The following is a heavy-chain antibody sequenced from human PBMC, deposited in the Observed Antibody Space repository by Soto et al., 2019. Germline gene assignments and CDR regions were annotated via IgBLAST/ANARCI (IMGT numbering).Heavy chain of an antibody. CDR2: IIPIFGTA. J-gene: IGHJ6*02. CDR1: GVTFSSYA. Sequence: SVKFSCKSSGVTFSSYAISWVRQAPGQGLEWMGGIIPIFGTANYAQKFQGRVTITADKSTSTAYMELSSLRSEDTAVYYCARKRGGYSYYGFSHGMVVWGQGIAVTVS. CDR3: ARKRGGYSYYGFSHGMVV. D-gene: IGHD5-18*01. V-gene: IGHV1-69*06.